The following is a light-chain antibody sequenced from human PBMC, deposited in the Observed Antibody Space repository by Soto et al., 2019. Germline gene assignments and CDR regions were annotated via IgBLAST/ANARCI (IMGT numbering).Light chain of an antibody. CDR3: QQYGGSPLT. Sequence: EIVMTQSPATLSVSPGGRVPLSCRASQGLSGWLVWYQQKPGQAPRLLIYGASTRATGFPARFSGSGSGTDFTLTISRLEPEDFALYYCQQYGGSPLTFGQGTRVDIK. V-gene: IGKV3-15*01. J-gene: IGKJ5*01. CDR1: QGLSGW. CDR2: GAS.